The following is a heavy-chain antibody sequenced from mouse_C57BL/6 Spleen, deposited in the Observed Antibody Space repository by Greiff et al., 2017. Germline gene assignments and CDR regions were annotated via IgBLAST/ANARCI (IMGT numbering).Heavy chain of an antibody. CDR1: GFTFSDYG. CDR3: ARSRKIYYGNLYYAMDY. Sequence: EVKVVESGGGLVKPGGSLTLSCAASGFTFSDYGMHWVRQAPEKGLEWVAYISSGSSTIYYADTVKGRFTISRDNAKNTLFLQMTSLMSEDTAMYYCARSRKIYYGNLYYAMDYWGQGTSVTVSS. V-gene: IGHV5-17*01. J-gene: IGHJ4*01. D-gene: IGHD2-1*01. CDR2: ISSGSSTI.